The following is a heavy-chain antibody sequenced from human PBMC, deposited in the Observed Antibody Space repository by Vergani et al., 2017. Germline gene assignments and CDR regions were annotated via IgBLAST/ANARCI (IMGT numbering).Heavy chain of an antibody. D-gene: IGHD4-23*01. CDR3: ARDLDYGGNSADAFDI. V-gene: IGHV3-21*01. CDR1: GFTFSSYS. J-gene: IGHJ3*02. Sequence: VQLVESGGGLVKPGGSLRLSCAASGFTFSSYSMNWVRQAPGKGLEWVSSISSSSSYIYYADSVKGRFTISRDNAKNSLYLQMNSLRAEDTAVYDCARDLDYGGNSADAFDIWGQGTMVTVSS. CDR2: ISSSSSYI.